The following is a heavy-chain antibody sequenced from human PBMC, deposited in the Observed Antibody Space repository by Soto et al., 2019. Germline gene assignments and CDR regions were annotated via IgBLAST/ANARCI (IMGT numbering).Heavy chain of an antibody. CDR3: APDFRSGYLTWFDP. J-gene: IGHJ5*02. Sequence: PGGSLNLSCAPSGLNFSCYAMNWVRPAPGKGLEWVSAVSDSGGSTYYADSVKGRFTVSRDNSKNTLYLQMNSLRAEDTAVYYCAPDFRSGYLTWFDPWGQRPLVTVSP. V-gene: IGHV3-23*01. D-gene: IGHD3-3*01. CDR1: GLNFSCYA. CDR2: VSDSGGST.